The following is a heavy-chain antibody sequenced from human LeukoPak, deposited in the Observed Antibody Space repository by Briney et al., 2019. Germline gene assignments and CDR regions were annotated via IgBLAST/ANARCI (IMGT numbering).Heavy chain of an antibody. CDR1: GYTFTSYY. CDR3: AREGEEGGYYYYFGY. Sequence: ASVKVSCKASGYTFTSYYMHWVRQAPGQGLEWMGVINPTGGDISYAQKFQGRVTMTRDTSTSIAYMELSSLRSEDTAVYYCAREGEEGGYYYYFGYWGQGTLVTVSS. D-gene: IGHD3-22*01. V-gene: IGHV1-46*01. J-gene: IGHJ4*02. CDR2: INPTGGDI.